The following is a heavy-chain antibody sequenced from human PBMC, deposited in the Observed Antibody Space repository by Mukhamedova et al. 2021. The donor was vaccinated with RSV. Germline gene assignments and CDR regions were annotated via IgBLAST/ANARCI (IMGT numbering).Heavy chain of an antibody. J-gene: IGHJ4*02. CDR3: ARDERTIEYYFDY. Sequence: TMTRDTSTSTVYMELSSLRSEDTAVYYCARDERTIEYYFDYWGQGTLVTVSS. V-gene: IGHV1-46*01.